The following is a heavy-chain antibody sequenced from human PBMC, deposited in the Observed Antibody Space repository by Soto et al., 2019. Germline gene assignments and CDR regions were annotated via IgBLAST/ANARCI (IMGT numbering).Heavy chain of an antibody. CDR2: ITETGVDT. Sequence: PGGSLRLSCVASGFTFRNFFIRWVRQTPWKGLEWVSTITETGVDTYYTDSVKGRFTISRDNSKNTLYLQMSSLRAEDTALYYCTKASSDRQPMDVWGQGTTVTVCS. CDR1: GFTFRNFF. CDR3: TKASSDRQPMDV. D-gene: IGHD1-1*01. V-gene: IGHV3-23*01. J-gene: IGHJ6*01.